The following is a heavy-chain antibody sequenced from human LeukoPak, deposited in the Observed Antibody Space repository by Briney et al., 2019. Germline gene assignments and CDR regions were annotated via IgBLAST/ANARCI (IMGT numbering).Heavy chain of an antibody. D-gene: IGHD1-7*01. CDR3: ATVANNWNYFGGDY. J-gene: IGHJ4*02. Sequence: ASVKVSCKVSGYTLTELSMHWVRQAPGKGLEWMGGFDPEDGETIYAQKFQGRVTMTEDTSTDTAYMELSSLRSEDTAVYYCATVANNWNYFGGDYWGQGTLVTVSS. V-gene: IGHV1-24*01. CDR1: GYTLTELS. CDR2: FDPEDGET.